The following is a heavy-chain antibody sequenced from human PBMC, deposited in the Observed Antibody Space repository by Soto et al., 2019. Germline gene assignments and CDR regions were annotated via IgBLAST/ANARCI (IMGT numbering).Heavy chain of an antibody. Sequence: SVKVSCKASGGTFSSYAISWVRQAPGQGLEWMGGIIPIFGTANYAQKFQGRVTITADESTSTAYMELSSLRSEDTAVYYCARHIAVVPAAKGPFDYWGQGTLVTVS. CDR1: GGTFSSYA. CDR2: IIPIFGTA. J-gene: IGHJ4*02. V-gene: IGHV1-69*13. CDR3: ARHIAVVPAAKGPFDY. D-gene: IGHD2-2*01.